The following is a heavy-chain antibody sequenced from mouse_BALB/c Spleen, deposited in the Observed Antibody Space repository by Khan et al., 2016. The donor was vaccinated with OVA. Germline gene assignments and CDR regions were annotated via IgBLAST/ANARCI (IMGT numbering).Heavy chain of an antibody. Sequence: EVQLVESGPGLVKPSQSLSLTCTVTGYSITSGYAWNWIRQFPGNKLEWMGYISYSGVTSYTPSLKSRISITRNTSKNQFFLQLTSVSTEDTATNYCARVNYYGYYFDYWGQGTTLTVSS. CDR2: ISYSGVT. D-gene: IGHD1-1*01. J-gene: IGHJ2*01. V-gene: IGHV3-2*02. CDR1: GYSITSGYA. CDR3: ARVNYYGYYFDY.